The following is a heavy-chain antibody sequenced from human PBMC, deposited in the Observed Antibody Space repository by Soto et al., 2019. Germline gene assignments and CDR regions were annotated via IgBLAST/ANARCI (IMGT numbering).Heavy chain of an antibody. V-gene: IGHV3-23*01. J-gene: IGHJ5*01. D-gene: IGHD3-16*01. Sequence: GGSLRLSCVASGFSFDNYGMAWVRQAPGKGLSWVSSISGSGEITYYADSVKGRFTISRDNSKNTLYLEVNNLRAEDTALYYCAKDQSYGGPHNWFDSWGQGVLVTVSS. CDR3: AKDQSYGGPHNWFDS. CDR2: ISGSGEIT. CDR1: GFSFDNYG.